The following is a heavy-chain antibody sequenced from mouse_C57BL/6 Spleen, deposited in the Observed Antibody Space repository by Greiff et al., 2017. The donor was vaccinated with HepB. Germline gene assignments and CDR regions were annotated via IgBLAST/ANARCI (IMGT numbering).Heavy chain of an antibody. CDR1: GYAFSSSW. Sequence: QVQLKQSGPELVKPGASVKISCKASGYAFSSSWMNWVKQRPGKGLEWIGRIYPGDGDTNYNGKFKGKATLTADKSSSTAYMQLSSLTSEDSAVYFCARSLIGGYFDVWGTGTTVTVSS. V-gene: IGHV1-82*01. CDR3: ARSLIGGYFDV. J-gene: IGHJ1*03. CDR2: IYPGDGDT.